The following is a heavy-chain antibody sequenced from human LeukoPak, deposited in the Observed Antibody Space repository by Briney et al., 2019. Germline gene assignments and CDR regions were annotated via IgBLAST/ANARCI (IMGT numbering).Heavy chain of an antibody. Sequence: PGGSLRLSCAASGFTFSSYSMNWVRQAPGKGLEWVSSISSSSSYIYYADSVKGRFTISRDNAKNSLYLQMNSLRAEDTAVYYCAARRPRYCTNGVCYWYFQHWGQGTLVTVCS. CDR2: ISSSSSYI. CDR3: AARRPRYCTNGVCYWYFQH. J-gene: IGHJ1*01. D-gene: IGHD2-8*01. V-gene: IGHV3-21*01. CDR1: GFTFSSYS.